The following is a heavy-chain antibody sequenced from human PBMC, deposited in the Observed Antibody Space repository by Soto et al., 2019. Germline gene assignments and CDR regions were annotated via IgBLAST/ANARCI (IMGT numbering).Heavy chain of an antibody. CDR1: GGSISSSSYY. Sequence: QLQLQESGPGLVKPSETLSLTCTVSGGSISSSSYYWGWIRQPPGKGLEWIGSIYYSGSTYYNPAHKSRVTISVDRSKDPFSLKLSSVTAADPAVYYWASQRLVHYYYGMDVWGQGTTVTVSS. CDR3: ASQRLVHYYYGMDV. J-gene: IGHJ6*02. CDR2: IYYSGST. V-gene: IGHV4-39*01. D-gene: IGHD6-19*01.